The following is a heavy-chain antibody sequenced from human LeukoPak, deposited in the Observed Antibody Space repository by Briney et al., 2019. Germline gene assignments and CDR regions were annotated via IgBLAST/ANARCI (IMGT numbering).Heavy chain of an antibody. Sequence: GGSLRLSCSASGFTFSSYAMHWVRQAPGKGLECVSALTGDGGRTYYADSVKGRFTISRDNSQNTLYLQMNSLRAEDTAVYYCVKRRYDSSGYFDYWGQGTLVTVPS. D-gene: IGHD3-22*01. CDR3: VKRRYDSSGYFDY. CDR2: LTGDGGRT. V-gene: IGHV3-64*04. J-gene: IGHJ4*02. CDR1: GFTFSSYA.